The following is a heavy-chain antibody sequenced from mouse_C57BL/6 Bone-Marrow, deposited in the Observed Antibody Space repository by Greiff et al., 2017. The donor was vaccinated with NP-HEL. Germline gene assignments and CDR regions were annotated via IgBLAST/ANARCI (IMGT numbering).Heavy chain of an antibody. D-gene: IGHD2-4*01. CDR3: AREFDYDAWYFDV. CDR2: IDPSDSYT. V-gene: IGHV1-59*01. J-gene: IGHJ1*03. Sequence: QVQLQQPGAELVRPGTSVKLSCKASGYTFTSYWMHWVKQRPGQGLEWIGVIDPSDSYTNYNQKFKGKATLTVDTSSSTAYMQLSSLTSEDSAVYYCAREFDYDAWYFDVWGTGTTVTVSS. CDR1: GYTFTSYW.